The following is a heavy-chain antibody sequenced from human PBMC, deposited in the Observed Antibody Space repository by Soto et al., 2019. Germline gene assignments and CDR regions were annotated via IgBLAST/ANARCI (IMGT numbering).Heavy chain of an antibody. Sequence: EVQLLESGGALVQPGGSLRLSCAASGFTFNSYVMSWVRQAPGKGLEWVSGITGSGGSTYYADSVKGRFTVSRDNSKNTLYLQMNSLGVEDTAVYYCARGFGIAIFGGFDSWGQGTLVTVSS. CDR1: GFTFNSYV. J-gene: IGHJ4*02. D-gene: IGHD3-3*01. V-gene: IGHV3-23*01. CDR3: ARGFGIAIFGGFDS. CDR2: ITGSGGST.